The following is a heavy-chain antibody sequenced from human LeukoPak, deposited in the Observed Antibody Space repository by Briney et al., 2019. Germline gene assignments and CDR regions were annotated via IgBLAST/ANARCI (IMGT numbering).Heavy chain of an antibody. D-gene: IGHD2-15*01. CDR2: IKPDGSEI. CDR3: TRSLDY. V-gene: IGHV3-7*02. J-gene: IGHJ4*02. Sequence: GGSLRLSCTASGFTFRDYWMDWARQAPGKGLEWVANIKPDGSEIYYVDAVQGRFTISRDNAKNSLYLQMNSLRAEDTAVYYCTRSLDYWGQGTLVTVSS. CDR1: GFTFRDYW.